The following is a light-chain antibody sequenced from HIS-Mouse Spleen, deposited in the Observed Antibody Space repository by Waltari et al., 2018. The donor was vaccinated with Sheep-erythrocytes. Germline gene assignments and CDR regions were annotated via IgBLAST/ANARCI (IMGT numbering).Light chain of an antibody. CDR2: EAS. J-gene: IGLJ3*02. V-gene: IGLV2-8*01. CDR1: SSDVGGYNY. CDR3: SSYAGSNNWV. Sequence: QSALTQPPSASGSPGQSVTISCTGTSSDVGGYNYVSWYQQHPGKAPNLMIYEASNRPSGVPDRFSGSKSGNTASLTVSGLQAEDEADYYCSSYAGSNNWVFGGGTKLTVL.